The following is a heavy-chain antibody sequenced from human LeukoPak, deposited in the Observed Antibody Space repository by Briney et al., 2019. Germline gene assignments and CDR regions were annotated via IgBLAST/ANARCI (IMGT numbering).Heavy chain of an antibody. Sequence: PGGSLRLSCAASGFTFSSYWMSWVRQAPGKGLEWVANIKQDGSEKYYVDSVKGRFTISRDNAKNSLYLQMNSLRAEDTAVYYCAKDRLRIAARNGDFWGQGTLVTVSS. CDR1: GFTFSSYW. J-gene: IGHJ4*02. CDR3: AKDRLRIAARNGDF. D-gene: IGHD6-13*01. V-gene: IGHV3-7*03. CDR2: IKQDGSEK.